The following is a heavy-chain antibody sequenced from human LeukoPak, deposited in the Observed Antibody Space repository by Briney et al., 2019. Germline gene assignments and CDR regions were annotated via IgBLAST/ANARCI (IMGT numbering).Heavy chain of an antibody. CDR1: GYTFTGYY. CDR2: INPNSGST. J-gene: IGHJ4*02. Sequence: ASVKVSCKASGYTFTGYYMHWVRQAPGHGLEWMGLINPNSGSTNYAQKFQGRVTMTRDTSISTAYMELSRLRSDDTAVYYCARDHGLYSYDRSADSWGAGALVTVSS. V-gene: IGHV1-2*06. CDR3: ARDHGLYSYDRSADS. D-gene: IGHD3-22*01.